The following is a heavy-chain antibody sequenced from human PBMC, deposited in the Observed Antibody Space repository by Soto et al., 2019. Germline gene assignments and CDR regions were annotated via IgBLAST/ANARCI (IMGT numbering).Heavy chain of an antibody. CDR3: ARRYGPGFDY. D-gene: IGHD4-17*01. CDR1: SGSISSTIYS. Sequence: PSETLSLTCTVSSGSISSTIYSWDWIRQPPGKGLEWIGSIFYSGSTNYNPSLKSRVTISVDTSKNQFSLKLSSVTAADTAVYYCARRYGPGFDYWGQGTLVTVSS. J-gene: IGHJ4*02. CDR2: IFYSGST. V-gene: IGHV4-39*07.